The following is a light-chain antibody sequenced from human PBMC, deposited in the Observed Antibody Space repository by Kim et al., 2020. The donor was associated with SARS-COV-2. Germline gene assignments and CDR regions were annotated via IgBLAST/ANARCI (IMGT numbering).Light chain of an antibody. CDR1: QGINTY. J-gene: IGKJ1*01. V-gene: IGKV1-27*01. CDR3: QKYNSSPWT. CDR2: AAS. Sequence: DIKMTQSPSSLSAFAGDRVTITCRASQGINTYLAWYRQKPGKVPQLLIYAASALHSGVPSRFSGSGSGTDFTLTISSLQPEDVATYYCQKYNSSPWTFGQGTKVDIK.